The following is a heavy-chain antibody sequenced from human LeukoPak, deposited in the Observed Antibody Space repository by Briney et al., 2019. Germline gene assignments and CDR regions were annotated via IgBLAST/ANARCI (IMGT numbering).Heavy chain of an antibody. CDR2: IVGSGGST. D-gene: IGHD3-10*01. CDR3: GKGSRDYSGAT. Sequence: SWVXXXPGKGPEWVSSIVGSGGSTYYADSVKGRFTISRDNSKNTVYLQMNSLRADDTAVYYCGKGSRDYSGATWGQGTMVTVSS. J-gene: IGHJ3*01. V-gene: IGHV3-23*01.